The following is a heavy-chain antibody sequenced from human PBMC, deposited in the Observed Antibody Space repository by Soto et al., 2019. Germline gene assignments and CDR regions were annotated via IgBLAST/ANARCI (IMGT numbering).Heavy chain of an antibody. V-gene: IGHV3-13*01. D-gene: IGHD1-26*01. Sequence: GGSLRLSCAASGFTFSSYDMHWVRQATGKGLEWVSAIGTAGDTYYPGSVKGRFTISRENAKNSLYLQMNSLRAEDTAVYYCARSIAVGATRDNWFDPWGQGTLVTVSS. CDR2: IGTAGDT. J-gene: IGHJ5*02. CDR1: GFTFSSYD. CDR3: ARSIAVGATRDNWFDP.